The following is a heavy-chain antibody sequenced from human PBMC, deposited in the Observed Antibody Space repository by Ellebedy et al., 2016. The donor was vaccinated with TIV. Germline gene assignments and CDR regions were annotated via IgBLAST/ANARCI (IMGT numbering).Heavy chain of an antibody. Sequence: AASVKVSCKASGYPFSSYGMSWVRQAPGRGLEWMAWINPNSGGTNYAQKFQGRVTVTRDTSTSTAFLELSRLRSDDTAVYYCTRDLTNIVSGDYWGQGTLVTVSS. CDR1: GYPFSSYG. D-gene: IGHD5/OR15-5a*01. CDR3: TRDLTNIVSGDY. J-gene: IGHJ4*02. V-gene: IGHV1-2*02. CDR2: INPNSGGT.